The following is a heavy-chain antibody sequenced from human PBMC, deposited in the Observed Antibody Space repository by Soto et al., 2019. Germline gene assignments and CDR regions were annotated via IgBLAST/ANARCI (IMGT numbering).Heavy chain of an antibody. V-gene: IGHV3-53*02. Sequence: EVQLVETGGGLIQPGGSLRLSCAASGLTVSSNYMNWVRQDPGKGLEWVSVLYSGGSTHYAGSVKGRFIISRDNSKNTLYLQMNSLRVEDTAVYYCARDRPGDEGDGFDIWGHGTMVTVSS. CDR3: ARDRPGDEGDGFDI. D-gene: IGHD3-10*01. CDR1: GLTVSSNY. J-gene: IGHJ3*02. CDR2: LYSGGST.